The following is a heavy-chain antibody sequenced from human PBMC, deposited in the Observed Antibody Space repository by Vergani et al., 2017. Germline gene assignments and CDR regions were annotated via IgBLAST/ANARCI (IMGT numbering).Heavy chain of an antibody. D-gene: IGHD2/OR15-2a*01. CDR3: AKDFYNGLGPDY. CDR1: GFTFSSYG. CDR2: ISYDGSNK. Sequence: QVQLVESGGGVVQPGRSLRLSCAASGFTFSSYGMHWVRRAPGKGLEWVAVISYDGSNKYYADSVKGRFTISRDNSKNTLYLQMNSLRAEDTAVYYCAKDFYNGLGPDYWGQGTLVTVSS. J-gene: IGHJ4*02. V-gene: IGHV3-30*18.